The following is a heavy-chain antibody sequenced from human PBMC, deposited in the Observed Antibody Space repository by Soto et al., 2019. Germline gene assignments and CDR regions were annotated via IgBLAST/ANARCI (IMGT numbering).Heavy chain of an antibody. CDR1: GFTFSSYG. CDR3: AKDHLETTVTTPCY. V-gene: IGHV3-30*18. CDR2: ISYDGNNK. D-gene: IGHD4-17*01. Sequence: QVQLVESGGGVGQPGRSLRLSCAASGFTFSSYGMHWVRQAPGKGLEWVAVISYDGNNKYYADSVKGRITISRDNFKNTLDLQMDSLRAEDTALYYCAKDHLETTVTTPCYWGQGTLGTVSS. J-gene: IGHJ4*02.